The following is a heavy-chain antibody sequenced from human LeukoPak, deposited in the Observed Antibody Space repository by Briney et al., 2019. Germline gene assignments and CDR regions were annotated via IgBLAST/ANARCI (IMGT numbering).Heavy chain of an antibody. V-gene: IGHV2-5*02. CDR2: IYWDDDK. CDR1: GFSLSISRVG. D-gene: IGHD5-24*01. J-gene: IGHJ4*02. Sequence: VSGPTLVKPTQTLTLTCTFSGFSLSISRVGLGWVRQPPGKALEWLALIYWDDDKRHSPSLKSRLTITKDTSKNQVVLTMTNMDPVDTATYFCVQISEGYNSADYWGQGIRVTVSS. CDR3: VQISEGYNSADY.